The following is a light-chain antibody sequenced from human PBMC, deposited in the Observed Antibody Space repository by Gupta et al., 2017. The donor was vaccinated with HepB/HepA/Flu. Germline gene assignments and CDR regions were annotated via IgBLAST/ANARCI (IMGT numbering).Light chain of an antibody. J-gene: IGKJ1*01. CDR2: GRS. CDR1: QSVNDNY. CDR3: QQYGSSPRT. Sequence: EIVLTQFPGTLSLSPGERATLSCRASQSVNDNYFAWYQQKPGQTPRLLIYGRSIRATGIPDRFSGSGSGTDFTLTISRLEPEDFAMYYCQQYGSSPRTFGQGTKVEIK. V-gene: IGKV3-20*01.